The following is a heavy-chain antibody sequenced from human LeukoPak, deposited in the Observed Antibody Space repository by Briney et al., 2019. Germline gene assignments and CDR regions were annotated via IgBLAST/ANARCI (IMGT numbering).Heavy chain of an antibody. CDR2: IWYGGSNK. Sequence: PGRSLGLSCAASGFTFSSYGMHWVRQAPGKGLEWVAVIWYGGSNKYYAESVKGRFTISRDNSKNTLYLQMNSLRAEDTAVYYCAKEGRQQLALDYWGQGTLVTVSS. J-gene: IGHJ4*02. V-gene: IGHV3-30*18. CDR3: AKEGRQQLALDY. CDR1: GFTFSSYG. D-gene: IGHD6-13*01.